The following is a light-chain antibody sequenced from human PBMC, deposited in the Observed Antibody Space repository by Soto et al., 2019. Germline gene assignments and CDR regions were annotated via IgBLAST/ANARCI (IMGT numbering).Light chain of an antibody. V-gene: IGKV3-20*01. Sequence: EIVLTQSPGTLSLSPGERATLSCRASQTVSSSYLAWYQQKPGQAPRLLIYGASSRATGIPDRFSGSVSGTDFTLTISRLEPEDFAVYYCQQYGNSPLYSFGQGTKLEIK. CDR2: GAS. CDR1: QTVSSSY. J-gene: IGKJ2*03. CDR3: QQYGNSPLYS.